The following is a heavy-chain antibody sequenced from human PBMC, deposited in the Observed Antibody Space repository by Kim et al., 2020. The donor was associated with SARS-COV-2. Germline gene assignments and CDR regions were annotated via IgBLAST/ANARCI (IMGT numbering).Heavy chain of an antibody. V-gene: IGHV4-59*08. CDR1: GASINVY. D-gene: IGHD4-17*01. Sequence: SETLSLTCTVSGASINVYWSWIRQPPGKRLEWIGYISVSGQTSYNPFNSSLKRRVTISIDPSKNQFSLKLTSVTAADTALYYCVLLDYGDYDEAFDIWGQGRMVTVSS. CDR3: VLLDYGDYDEAFDI. CDR2: ISVSGQT. J-gene: IGHJ3*02.